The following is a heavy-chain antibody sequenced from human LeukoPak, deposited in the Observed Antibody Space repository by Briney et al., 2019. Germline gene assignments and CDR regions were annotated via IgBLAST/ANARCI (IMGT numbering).Heavy chain of an antibody. CDR2: IYPGDSDT. Sequence: GESLQISCKGSGYSFTSYWIGWVRQLPGKGLEWMGIIYPGDSDTRYSPSFQGQVTISADKSISTAYLQWSSLKASDTAMYYCARRVYGDRPYWYFDLWGRATLVTVSS. CDR1: GYSFTSYW. V-gene: IGHV5-51*01. J-gene: IGHJ2*01. CDR3: ARRVYGDRPYWYFDL. D-gene: IGHD4-17*01.